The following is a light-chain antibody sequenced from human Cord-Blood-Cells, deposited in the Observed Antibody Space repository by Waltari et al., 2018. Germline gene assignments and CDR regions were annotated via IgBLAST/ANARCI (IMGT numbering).Light chain of an antibody. J-gene: IGKJ3*01. CDR2: GAS. V-gene: IGKV3-15*01. CDR3: QQYNNWPFT. Sequence: EILMTQHPATLSVSPGERATLSCRASQSVSSNLAWYQQKPGQAPRLLIYGASPRATGIPTRFSGIGSGTEFTLTISRLQSEDFAVYYCQQYNNWPFTYGPGTKVDIK. CDR1: QSVSSN.